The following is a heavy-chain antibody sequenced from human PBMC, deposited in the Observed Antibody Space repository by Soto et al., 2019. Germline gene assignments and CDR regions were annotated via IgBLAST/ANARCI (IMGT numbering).Heavy chain of an antibody. D-gene: IGHD3-10*01. V-gene: IGHV1-18*01. Sequence: QVQLVQSGAEVKKPGASVKVSCKASGYTFTSYGISWVRQAPGQGLEWMGWICAYNGNTNYAQKLQGRVTMTTDTSTSTTYMELRSLRSNDTAVYCCALGDYYGSGSYYGYWGQGTLVTVSS. J-gene: IGHJ4*02. CDR2: ICAYNGNT. CDR3: ALGDYYGSGSYYGY. CDR1: GYTFTSYG.